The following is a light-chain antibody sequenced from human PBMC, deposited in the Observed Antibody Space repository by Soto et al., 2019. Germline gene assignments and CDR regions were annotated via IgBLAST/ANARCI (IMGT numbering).Light chain of an antibody. CDR1: QSINNR. J-gene: IGKJ5*01. Sequence: IQLKQSHSTLASSIGDKVTITCRASQSINNRLAWYQQMPGKAPKLLIYDASSLESGVPSRFSGSGSGTEFTLTISSLQPDDFATYYCQQYNSYLYTFGQGRRLEI. V-gene: IGKV1-5*01. CDR2: DAS. CDR3: QQYNSYLYT.